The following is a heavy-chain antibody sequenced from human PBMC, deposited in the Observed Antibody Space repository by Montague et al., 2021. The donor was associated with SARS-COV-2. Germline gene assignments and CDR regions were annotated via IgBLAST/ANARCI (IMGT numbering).Heavy chain of an antibody. Sequence: SETLSLTCTVSGGSISSYYWSWIRQPPGKGLEWIGYIYYSGSTNCNPSLKSRVTISVDTSKNQLSLKLSSVTAADTAVYYCARGIFTIPFIPAHYYMDVWGKGTTVTVSS. CDR2: IYYSGST. CDR1: GGSISSYY. V-gene: IGHV4-59*01. J-gene: IGHJ6*03. CDR3: ARGIFTIPFIPAHYYMDV. D-gene: IGHD3-3*01.